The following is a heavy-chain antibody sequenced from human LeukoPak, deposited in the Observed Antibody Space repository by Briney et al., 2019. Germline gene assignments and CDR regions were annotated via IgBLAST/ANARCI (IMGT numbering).Heavy chain of an antibody. D-gene: IGHD6-19*01. V-gene: IGHV3-15*01. Sequence: PGGSLTLSCAASGFTFSNACMSWVRQAPANGREWVGRIKTNNDCGTTDYSAPGKGRFTLSRDDPKNTLDLQMNSLKTADTAVYYCITGRAVRRSLDIWGQGTMVSVSS. J-gene: IGHJ3*02. CDR3: ITGRAVRRSLDI. CDR2: IKTNNDCGTT. CDR1: GFTFSNAC.